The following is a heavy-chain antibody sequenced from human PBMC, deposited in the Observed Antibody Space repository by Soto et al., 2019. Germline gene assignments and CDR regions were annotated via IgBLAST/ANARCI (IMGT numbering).Heavy chain of an antibody. CDR1: GYTFTGYY. CDR2: ISAYNGNT. Sequence: GASVKVSCKASGYTFTGYYMHWVRQAPGQGLEWMGWISAYNGNTNYAQKLQGRVTMTTDTSTSTAYMELRSLRSDDTAVYYCARDRLARSDDIWGQGTMVTVSS. V-gene: IGHV1-18*04. CDR3: ARDRLARSDDI. J-gene: IGHJ3*02. D-gene: IGHD6-25*01.